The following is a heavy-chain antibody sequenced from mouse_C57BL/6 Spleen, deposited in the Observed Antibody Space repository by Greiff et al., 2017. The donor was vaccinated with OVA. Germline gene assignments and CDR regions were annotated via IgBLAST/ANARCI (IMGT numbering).Heavy chain of an antibody. Sequence: VQLQQSGAGLVKPGASVKLSCKASGYTFTSYWMHWVKQRPGQGLEWIGYINPSSGYTKYNQKFKDKATLTANKSSSTAYMQLSSLTYEDSAVYYCARGYYVGCAMDYWGQGTSVTVSS. D-gene: IGHD1-1*01. CDR2: INPSSGYT. CDR3: ARGYYVGCAMDY. J-gene: IGHJ4*01. CDR1: GYTFTSYW. V-gene: IGHV1-7*01.